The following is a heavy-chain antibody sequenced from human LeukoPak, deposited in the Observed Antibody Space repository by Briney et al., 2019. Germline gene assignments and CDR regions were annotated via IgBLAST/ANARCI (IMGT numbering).Heavy chain of an antibody. J-gene: IGHJ4*02. CDR2: INPNSGGT. V-gene: IGHV1-2*02. CDR3: ARGVTYYGSGKTDY. Sequence: ASVKVSCKASGYTFTGYYMHWVRQAPGQGLEWMGWINPNSGGTNYAQKFQGRVTMTRDTSISTAYMELSRLRSGDTAVYYCARGVTYYGSGKTDYWGQGTLVTVSS. CDR1: GYTFTGYY. D-gene: IGHD3-10*01.